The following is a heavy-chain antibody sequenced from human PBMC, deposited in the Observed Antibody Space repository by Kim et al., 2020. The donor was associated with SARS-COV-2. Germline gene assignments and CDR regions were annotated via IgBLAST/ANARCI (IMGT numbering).Heavy chain of an antibody. CDR3: ARGGSGWYVGRLDY. D-gene: IGHD6-19*01. Sequence: SETLSLTCTVSGGSISSSSYYWGWIRQPPGKGLEWIGSIYYSGSTYYNPSLKSRVTISVDTSKNQFSLKLSSVTAADTAVYYCARGGSGWYVGRLDYWGQGTLVTVSS. V-gene: IGHV4-39*01. CDR2: IYYSGST. CDR1: GGSISSSSYY. J-gene: IGHJ4*02.